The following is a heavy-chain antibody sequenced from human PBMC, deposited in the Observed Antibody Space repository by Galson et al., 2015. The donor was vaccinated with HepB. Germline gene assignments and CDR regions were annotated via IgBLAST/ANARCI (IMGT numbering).Heavy chain of an antibody. CDR2: IKEDGSVK. V-gene: IGHV3-7*01. Sequence: SLRLSCAASGFSFSSHWMSWVRQAPGKGLEWVANIKEDGSVKYYVDSLRGRFTISRDNSKNTLYLQMNSLRAEDTAEYYCAKSGGYGGYYYSGMDVWGRGTTVTVSS. CDR3: AKSGGYGGYYYSGMDV. CDR1: GFSFSSHW. J-gene: IGHJ6*02. D-gene: IGHD5-12*01.